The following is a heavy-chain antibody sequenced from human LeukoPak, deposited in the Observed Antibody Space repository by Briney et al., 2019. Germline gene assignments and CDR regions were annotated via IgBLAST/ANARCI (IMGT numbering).Heavy chain of an antibody. D-gene: IGHD3-10*01. CDR3: ARAYYYGSGNYYYYMDA. V-gene: IGHV4-39*01. J-gene: IGHJ6*03. CDR2: MYYSGST. CDR1: GGSITSSNYY. Sequence: PSETLSLTCSVSGGSITSSNYYWGWIRQPPGKGLEFIGSMYYSGSTYYSPSLKSRVTISVDTSKNQFSLKLSSVTAADTAVYYCARAYYYGSGNYYYYMDAWGKGTTVTVSS.